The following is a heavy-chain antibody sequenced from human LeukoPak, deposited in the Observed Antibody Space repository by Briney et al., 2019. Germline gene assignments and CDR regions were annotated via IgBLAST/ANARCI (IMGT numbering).Heavy chain of an antibody. CDR2: INHSGST. V-gene: IGHV4-34*01. J-gene: IGHJ6*03. D-gene: IGHD2/OR15-2a*01. CDR3: SRRRGRKYPYYYYLDV. CDR1: GGSFSGYY. Sequence: PSETLSLTCAVYGGSFSGYYWSWIRQPPGKGLEWIGEINHSGSTNYNPSLKSRVTISVATSKNQFSLKLSSVTAADTAWYYLSRRRGRKYPYYYYLDVWGKGAKVTVS.